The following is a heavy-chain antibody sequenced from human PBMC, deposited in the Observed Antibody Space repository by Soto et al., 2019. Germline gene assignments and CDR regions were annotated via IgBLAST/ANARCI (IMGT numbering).Heavy chain of an antibody. CDR1: GYSFTSYW. Sequence: ESLKISCMGSGYSFTSYWIGWVRQMPGKGLEWMGIIYPGDSSTKYSPSFQGHVTISADNSLSTAHLQWSSLKASDTAMYYCARGYCSGGSCYSNWFDPWGQGTLVTVSS. CDR3: ARGYCSGGSCYSNWFDP. D-gene: IGHD2-15*01. V-gene: IGHV5-51*01. CDR2: IYPGDSST. J-gene: IGHJ5*02.